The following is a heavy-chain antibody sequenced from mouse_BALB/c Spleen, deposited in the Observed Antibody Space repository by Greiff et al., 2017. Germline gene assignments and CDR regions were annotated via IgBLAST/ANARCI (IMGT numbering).Heavy chain of an antibody. D-gene: IGHD3-3*01. Sequence: EVQVVESGGGLVQPGGSRKLSCAASGFTFSSFGMHWVRQAPEKGLEWVAYISSGSSTIYYADTVKGRFTISRDNPKNTLFLQMTSLRSEDTAMYYCAREGGPAWFAYWGQGTLVTVSA. CDR1: GFTFSSFG. CDR2: ISSGSSTI. V-gene: IGHV5-17*02. J-gene: IGHJ3*01. CDR3: AREGGPAWFAY.